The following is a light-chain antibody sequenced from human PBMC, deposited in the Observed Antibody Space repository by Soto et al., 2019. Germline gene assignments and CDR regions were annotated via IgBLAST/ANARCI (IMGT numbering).Light chain of an antibody. J-gene: IGLJ2*01. CDR3: CSYAGSSAVV. CDR1: SSDVGSYIF. Sequence: QSALTQPASVSGSPGQSITISCTGTSSDVGSYIFVSWYQQHPGKAPKVMIYEASKRPSGVSDRFSGSKSGNTASLTISGLQAEDEADYYCCSYAGSSAVVFGGGTKVTVL. V-gene: IGLV2-23*01. CDR2: EAS.